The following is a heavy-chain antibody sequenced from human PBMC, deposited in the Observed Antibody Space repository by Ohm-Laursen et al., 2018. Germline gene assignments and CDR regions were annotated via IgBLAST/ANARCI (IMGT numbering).Heavy chain of an antibody. V-gene: IGHV3-9*01. Sequence: SLRLSCSASGFRFDDYAMHWVRQAPGKGLEWVSGISWNSGSIGYADSVKGRFTISRDNSKNTLYLQMNSLRAEDTAVYYCAKRINYDSNTVYFDYWGQGTLVTVSS. J-gene: IGHJ4*01. CDR1: GFRFDDYA. CDR3: AKRINYDSNTVYFDY. CDR2: ISWNSGSI. D-gene: IGHD3-22*01.